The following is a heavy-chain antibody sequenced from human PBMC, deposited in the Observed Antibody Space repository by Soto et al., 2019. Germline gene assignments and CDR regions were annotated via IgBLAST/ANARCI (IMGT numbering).Heavy chain of an antibody. D-gene: IGHD2-21*02. CDR2: FDPEDGET. CDR1: GYTLTELS. J-gene: IGHJ6*02. Sequence: ASVKVSCKVSGYTLTELSMHWVRQAPGKGLEWMGGFDPEDGETIYAQKFQGRVTMTEDTSTSTAYMELSRLRSDDTAMYYCAREGSRKMTSVPTGGNYYYGMYVWGQGSTVPVSS. V-gene: IGHV1-24*01. CDR3: AREGSRKMTSVPTGGNYYYGMYV.